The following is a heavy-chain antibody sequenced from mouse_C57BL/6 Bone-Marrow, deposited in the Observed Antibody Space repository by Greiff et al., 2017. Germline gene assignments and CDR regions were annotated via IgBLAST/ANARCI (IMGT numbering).Heavy chain of an antibody. CDR2: IYPGDGDT. CDR3: ARTGYFDY. Sequence: QVQLKESGPELVKPGASVKISCKASGYAFSSSWMNWVKQRPGKGLEWIGRIYPGDGDTNYNGKFKGKATLTADKSSSTAYMQRSSLTSEDSAVYICARTGYFDYWGQGTTLTVSS. J-gene: IGHJ2*01. D-gene: IGHD4-1*01. V-gene: IGHV1-82*01. CDR1: GYAFSSSW.